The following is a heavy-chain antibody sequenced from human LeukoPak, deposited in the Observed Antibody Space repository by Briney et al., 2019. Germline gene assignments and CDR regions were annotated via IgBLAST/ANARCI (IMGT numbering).Heavy chain of an antibody. CDR1: GGSISSYY. V-gene: IGHV4-59*01. Sequence: SETLSLTCTVSGGSISSYYWSWIRQPPGKGLERIGYIYYSGSTNYNPSLKSRVTISVDTSKNQFSLKLSSVTAADTAVYYCARELYYDSSGYYYVDAFDIWGQGTMVTVSS. D-gene: IGHD3-22*01. J-gene: IGHJ3*02. CDR3: ARELYYDSSGYYYVDAFDI. CDR2: IYYSGST.